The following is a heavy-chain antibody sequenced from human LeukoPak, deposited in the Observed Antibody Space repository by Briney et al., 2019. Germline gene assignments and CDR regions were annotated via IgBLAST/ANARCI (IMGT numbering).Heavy chain of an antibody. V-gene: IGHV4-39*01. D-gene: IGHD3-10*01. J-gene: IGHJ4*02. CDR2: IYYSGST. CDR1: GGSISSGSYY. Sequence: SETLSLTCTVSGGSISSGSYYWGWIRQPPGKGLEWIGSIYYSGSTYYNPSLKSRVTISVDTSKNQFSLKLSSVTAADTAVYYCARTTTSGRGTFDYWGQGTLVTVSS. CDR3: ARTTTSGRGTFDY.